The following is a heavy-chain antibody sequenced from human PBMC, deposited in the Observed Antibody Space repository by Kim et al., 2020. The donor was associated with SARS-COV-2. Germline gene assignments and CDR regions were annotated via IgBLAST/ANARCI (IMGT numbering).Heavy chain of an antibody. CDR3: AKSSIRGVIPYYYGMDV. V-gene: IGHV3-33*06. Sequence: GGSLRLSCAASGFTFSSYGMHWVRQAPGKVLEWVAVIWYDGSNKYYADSVKGRFTISRDNSKNTLYLQMNSLRAEDTAVYYCAKSSIRGVIPYYYGMDVWGQGTTVTVSS. CDR2: IWYDGSNK. CDR1: GFTFSSYG. J-gene: IGHJ6*02. D-gene: IGHD3-10*01.